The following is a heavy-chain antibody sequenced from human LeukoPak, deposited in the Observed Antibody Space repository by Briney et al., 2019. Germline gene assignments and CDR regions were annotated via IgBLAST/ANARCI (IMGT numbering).Heavy chain of an antibody. Sequence: GRSLRLTCAASGFTFSSYGMHWVRQAPGKGLEWVAVISYDGSNKYYADSVKGRFTISRDNSKNTLYLQMNSLRAEDTAVYCCARFVVVVAAMDYWGQGTLVTVSS. CDR1: GFTFSSYG. CDR3: ARFVVVVAAMDY. CDR2: ISYDGSNK. V-gene: IGHV3-30*19. J-gene: IGHJ4*02. D-gene: IGHD2-15*01.